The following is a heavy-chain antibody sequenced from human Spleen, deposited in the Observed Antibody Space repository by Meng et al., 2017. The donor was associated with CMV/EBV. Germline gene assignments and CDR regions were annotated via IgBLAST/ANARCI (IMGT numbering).Heavy chain of an antibody. D-gene: IGHD2/OR15-2a*01. CDR3: ARTLFNSWDAFDI. CDR2: IDSDGTNT. CDR1: GFTFSSYW. Sequence: LSLTCAASGFTFSSYWMHWVRQIPGKGLVWVSRIDSDGTNTNYADSVKGRFTISRDNAKNTLYLQMNSLRAEDTAVYYCARTLFNSWDAFDIWGQGTMVTVSS. J-gene: IGHJ3*02. V-gene: IGHV3-74*01.